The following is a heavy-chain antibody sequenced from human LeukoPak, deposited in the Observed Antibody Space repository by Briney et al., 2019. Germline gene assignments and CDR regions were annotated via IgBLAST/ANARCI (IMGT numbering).Heavy chain of an antibody. V-gene: IGHV3-23*01. CDR2: FTSSGGRT. J-gene: IGHJ4*02. Sequence: GGSLRLSCAASGFTFSSYAMSWVRQAPGKGLEWVSSFTSSGGRTYYADSVKGRFTISRDNFKNTLYLQMNRLRAEDTAVYYCAKDGEAPGSGWDFFDYWGQGTLVTVSS. D-gene: IGHD3-10*01. CDR3: AKDGEAPGSGWDFFDY. CDR1: GFTFSSYA.